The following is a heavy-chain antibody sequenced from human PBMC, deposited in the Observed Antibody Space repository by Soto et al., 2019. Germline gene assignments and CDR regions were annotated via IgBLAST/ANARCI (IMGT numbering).Heavy chain of an antibody. V-gene: IGHV2-5*02. D-gene: IGHD3-9*01. Sequence: QITLKESGPTLVKPTQTLTLTCTFSGFSLSTSGVGVGWIRQPPGKALEWLALIFLDDDKRYSPSLKNRLTITKDTSKNQVVLTMTNMDPVDTATYYCAHSPPYDILTGSLNYFDYWGQGTLVTVSS. J-gene: IGHJ4*02. CDR2: IFLDDDK. CDR1: GFSLSTSGVG. CDR3: AHSPPYDILTGSLNYFDY.